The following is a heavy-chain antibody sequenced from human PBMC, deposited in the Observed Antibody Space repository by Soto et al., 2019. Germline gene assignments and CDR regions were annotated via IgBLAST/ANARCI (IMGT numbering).Heavy chain of an antibody. J-gene: IGHJ5*02. V-gene: IGHV3-21*01. CDR2: ISSSSGYI. CDR3: GRSGITGSNWFDP. Sequence: PGGSLRLSCAASGFTFSSYIMNWVRQAPGKGLEWVSYISSSSGYIYYADSVKGRFTISRDNAKNSLYLQMNSLRAEDTAVYYCGRSGITGSNWFDPWGQVTLLTVYS. CDR1: GFTFSSYI. D-gene: IGHD1-20*01.